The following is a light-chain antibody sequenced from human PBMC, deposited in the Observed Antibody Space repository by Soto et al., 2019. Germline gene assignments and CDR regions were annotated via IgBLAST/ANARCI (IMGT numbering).Light chain of an antibody. CDR3: AAWDDGLKGPGV. Sequence: QSVLTQPPSASGTPGQRVTISCSGSSSDIGTNTVNWYQQLPGTAPKLLIYSDNQRPSGVPDRFSGSRSGTSASLAISGLQSEYEADYYCAAWDDGLKGPGVFGGGTKLTVL. V-gene: IGLV1-44*01. CDR1: SSDIGTNT. J-gene: IGLJ3*02. CDR2: SDN.